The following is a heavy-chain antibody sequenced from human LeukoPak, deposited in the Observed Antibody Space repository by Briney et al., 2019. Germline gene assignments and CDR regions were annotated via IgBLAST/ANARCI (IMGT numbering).Heavy chain of an antibody. Sequence: GGSLRLSCAASGFTVSSDWMYWVRQAPGKGPVWVSRINPDGTYIDYADSVKGRFTISRDDAKNTLYLQMNSLRADDTAPYYCSKDLGLWGQGPLVTVSS. V-gene: IGHV3-74*01. CDR3: SKDLGL. CDR2: INPDGTYI. J-gene: IGHJ4*02. CDR1: GFTVSSDW. D-gene: IGHD1-26*01.